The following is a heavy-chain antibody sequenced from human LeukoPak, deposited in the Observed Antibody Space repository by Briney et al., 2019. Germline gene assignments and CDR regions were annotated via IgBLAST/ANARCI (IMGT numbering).Heavy chain of an antibody. V-gene: IGHV4-39*07. J-gene: IGHJ4*02. CDR3: ARNLQNFFDY. CDR2: IYYSGST. Sequence: PSETLSLTCTVSGGSISSSSYYWGWIRQPPGKGLEWIGSIYYSGSTYYNPSLKSRVTISVDTSKNRFSLKLSSVTAADTAVYYCARNLQNFFDYWGQGTLVTVSS. CDR1: GGSISSSSYY. D-gene: IGHD4-11*01.